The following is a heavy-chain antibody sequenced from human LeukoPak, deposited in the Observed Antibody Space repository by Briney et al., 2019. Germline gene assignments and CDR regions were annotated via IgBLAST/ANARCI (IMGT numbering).Heavy chain of an antibody. D-gene: IGHD3-10*02. CDR1: GGSISSGGYY. Sequence: SETLSLTCTVSGGSISSGGYYWSWIRQHPGKGLEWIGYVHYTGSTYNNPSLKGRVTISIDTSKNQFSLKLNSVTTADTAVYYCARDVPKKAPYGVDVWGPGTTVIVSS. CDR3: ARDVPKKAPYGVDV. CDR2: VHYTGST. J-gene: IGHJ6*02. V-gene: IGHV4-31*03.